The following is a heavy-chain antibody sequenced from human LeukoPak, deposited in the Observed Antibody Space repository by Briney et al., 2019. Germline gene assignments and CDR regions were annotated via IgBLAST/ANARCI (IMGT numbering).Heavy chain of an antibody. J-gene: IGHJ4*02. CDR1: GFTFSDFY. CDR2: ITSSGDDI. Sequence: GGSLSLSCAASGFTFSDFYMSWIRQAPGQELKWAAYITSSGDDIYYADSVKCRFTISRDKAKNALFLRMISLRVEDTATYYCASNIVATSGDFWGQGTLVSVSS. D-gene: IGHD5-12*01. CDR3: ASNIVATSGDF. V-gene: IGHV3-11*01.